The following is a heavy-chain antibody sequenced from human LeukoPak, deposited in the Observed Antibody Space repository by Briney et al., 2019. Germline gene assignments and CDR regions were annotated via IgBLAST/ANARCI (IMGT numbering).Heavy chain of an antibody. V-gene: IGHV4-34*01. D-gene: IGHD3-10*01. J-gene: IGHJ4*02. CDR1: GGSFSGYY. CDR2: INHSGST. CDR3: AVLIRGVIKAMAAPFDY. Sequence: SETLSLTCPVYGGSFSGYYWSWIRQPPGKGLEWIGEINHSGSTNYNPSLKSRVTISVDTSKNQFSLKLSSVTAADTAVYYCAVLIRGVIKAMAAPFDYWGQGTLVTVSS.